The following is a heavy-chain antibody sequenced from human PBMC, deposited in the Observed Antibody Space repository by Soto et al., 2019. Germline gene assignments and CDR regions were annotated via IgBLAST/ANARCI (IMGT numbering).Heavy chain of an antibody. Sequence: EVQLLESGGGLVQPGGSLRLSCAASGFTFSSYAMSWVRQAPGKGLEWVSAIRGSGGSTYYADSVKGRFTISRDNAKNTLYLQMNSLSAEDTAVYYCAKAGVVPAAIGWNYYYGMDVWGQGTTVTVCS. CDR3: AKAGVVPAAIGWNYYYGMDV. D-gene: IGHD2-2*02. CDR2: IRGSGGST. CDR1: GFTFSSYA. J-gene: IGHJ6*02. V-gene: IGHV3-23*01.